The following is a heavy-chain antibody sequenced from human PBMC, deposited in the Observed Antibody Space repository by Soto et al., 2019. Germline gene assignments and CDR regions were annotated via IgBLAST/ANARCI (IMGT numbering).Heavy chain of an antibody. CDR2: INSDGSST. CDR1: GFTFDKFD. J-gene: IGHJ6*02. V-gene: IGHV3-74*01. D-gene: IGHD2-2*01. Sequence: VGSLRLSCAASGFTFDKFDMHWVRQAPGKGLVWVSRINSDGSSTSYADSVKGRFTISRDNAKNALYLQMNSLRAEDTAVYYCARGRISSTSFYYYGMDVWGQGTTVTVSS. CDR3: ARGRISSTSFYYYGMDV.